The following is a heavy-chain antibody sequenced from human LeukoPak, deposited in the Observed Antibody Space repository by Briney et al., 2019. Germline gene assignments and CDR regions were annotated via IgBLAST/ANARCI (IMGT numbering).Heavy chain of an antibody. CDR1: GFTFDDYA. Sequence: GGSLRLSCAASGFTFDDYAMHWVRQAPGKGLEWVSLISGDGGSTYYADSVKGRFTISRDNSKNSLYLQMDSLGTEDTALYYCAKDFRYSGSYWGQGTLVTVSS. J-gene: IGHJ4*02. CDR3: AKDFRYSGSY. V-gene: IGHV3-43*02. D-gene: IGHD1-26*01. CDR2: ISGDGGST.